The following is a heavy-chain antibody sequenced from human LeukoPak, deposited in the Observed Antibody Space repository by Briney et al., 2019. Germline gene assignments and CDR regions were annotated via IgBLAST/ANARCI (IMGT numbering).Heavy chain of an antibody. Sequence: GGSLRLSCAASGFTFSSYAMHWVRQAPGKGLEWVAVISYDGSNKYYADSVKGRFTISRDNSKNTLYLQMNSLRAEDTAVYYCAVYGSGSYPVAFDYWGQGTLVTVSS. J-gene: IGHJ4*02. CDR1: GFTFSSYA. CDR3: AVYGSGSYPVAFDY. CDR2: ISYDGSNK. V-gene: IGHV3-30*04. D-gene: IGHD3-10*01.